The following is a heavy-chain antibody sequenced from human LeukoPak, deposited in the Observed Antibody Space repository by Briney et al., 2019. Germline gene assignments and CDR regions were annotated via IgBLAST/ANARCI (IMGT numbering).Heavy chain of an antibody. V-gene: IGHV3-33*01. CDR3: AREWGNVDGYNLYY. Sequence: PGRSLRLSCAASGFTFSSYGMHWVRQAPGKGLEWVAVIWYDGSNKYYADSVKGRFTISRDNSKNTLYLQMNSLRAEDTAVYYCAREWGNVDGYNLYYWGQGTLVTVSS. D-gene: IGHD5-24*01. CDR2: IWYDGSNK. CDR1: GFTFSSYG. J-gene: IGHJ4*02.